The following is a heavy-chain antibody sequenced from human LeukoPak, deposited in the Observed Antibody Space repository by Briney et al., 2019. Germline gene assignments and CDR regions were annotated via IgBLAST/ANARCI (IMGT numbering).Heavy chain of an antibody. CDR1: GGSISSSSYY. CDR3: ARGVLVVVPAAGAFDI. CDR2: IYTSGST. J-gene: IGHJ3*02. D-gene: IGHD2-2*01. V-gene: IGHV4-61*02. Sequence: PSETLSLTCTVSGGSISSSSYYWSWIRQPAGKGLEWIGRIYTSGSTNYNPSLKSRVTMSVDTSKNQFSLKLSSVTAADTAVYYCARGVLVVVPAAGAFDIWGQGTMVTVSS.